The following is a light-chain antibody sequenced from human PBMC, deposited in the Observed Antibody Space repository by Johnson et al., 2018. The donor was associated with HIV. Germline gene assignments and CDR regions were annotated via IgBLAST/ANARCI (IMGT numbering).Light chain of an antibody. CDR1: SSNIGNNY. J-gene: IGLJ1*01. V-gene: IGLV1-51*01. CDR2: DNN. Sequence: HSVLTQPPSVSAAPGQKVTISCSGSSSNIGNNYVSWYQQLPGTAPKLVIYDNNKRPSGIPDQFSGSKSGTSATLGITGLQTGDEADYYCGTWDSSLSAYVVGTGSNVTVL. CDR3: GTWDSSLSAYV.